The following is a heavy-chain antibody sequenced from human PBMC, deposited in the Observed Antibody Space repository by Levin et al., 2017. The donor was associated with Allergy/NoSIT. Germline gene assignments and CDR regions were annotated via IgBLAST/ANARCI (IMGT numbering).Heavy chain of an antibody. D-gene: IGHD3-10*01. CDR1: GFTLSNYD. CDR3: ARWIYGSGFV. CDR2: ISTAGDT. V-gene: IGHV3-13*04. Sequence: QAGGSLRLSCAASGFTLSNYDMHWVRQATGKGLEWVSAISTAGDTYYPGSVKGRFTISRENAKNSLYLQMNSLTAGDTAVYYCARWIYGSGFVWGQGTTVTVSS. J-gene: IGHJ6*02.